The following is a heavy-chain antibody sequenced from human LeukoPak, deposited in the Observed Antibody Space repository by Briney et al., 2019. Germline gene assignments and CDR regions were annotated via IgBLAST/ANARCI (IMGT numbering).Heavy chain of an antibody. CDR3: AKGGGGVLAG. CDR2: ICGSGGSK. D-gene: IGHD3-16*01. Sequence: GGPLTLSCAASGFTFSSYAMSWLRQAPGKGLEWVSGICGSGGSKYYADPVKGRITISRDNSKELPLLQMYSLKADDTAVYYCAKGGGGVLAGWGQGTLVTVSS. CDR1: GFTFSSYA. V-gene: IGHV3-23*01. J-gene: IGHJ1*01.